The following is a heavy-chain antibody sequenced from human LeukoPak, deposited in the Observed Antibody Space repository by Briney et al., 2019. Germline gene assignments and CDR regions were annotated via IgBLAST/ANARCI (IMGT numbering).Heavy chain of an antibody. V-gene: IGHV4-34*01. J-gene: IGHJ4*02. D-gene: IGHD2-15*01. Sequence: SETLSLTCAVYGGSFSGYYWSWIRQPPGKGLERIGEINHSGSTNYNPSLKSRVTISVDMSKNQFSLKLSSVTAADTAVYYCARGRRGEDSGYCSGGSCYYFDYWGQGTLVTVSS. CDR2: INHSGST. CDR3: ARGRRGEDSGYCSGGSCYYFDY. CDR1: GGSFSGYY.